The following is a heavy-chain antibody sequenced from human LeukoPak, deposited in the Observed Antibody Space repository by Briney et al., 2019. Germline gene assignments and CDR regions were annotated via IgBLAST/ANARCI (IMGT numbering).Heavy chain of an antibody. CDR1: GFTFSSYW. CDR2: ISYDGSNK. CDR3: ARDVNYYDSSGYSH. Sequence: GGSLRLSCAASGFTFSSYWMHWVRQAPGKGLEWVAVISYDGSNKYYADSVKGRFTISRDNSKNTLYLQMNSLRAEDTAVYYCARDVNYYDSSGYSHWGQGTLVTVSS. V-gene: IGHV3-30-3*01. J-gene: IGHJ4*02. D-gene: IGHD3-22*01.